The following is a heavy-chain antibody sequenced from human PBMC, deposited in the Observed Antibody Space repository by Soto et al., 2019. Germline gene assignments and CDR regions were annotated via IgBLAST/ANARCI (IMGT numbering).Heavy chain of an antibody. CDR2: VYYTGTT. CDR3: ARDLAAVPRAFDY. CDR1: GGSISSYF. D-gene: IGHD6-13*01. J-gene: IGHJ4*02. V-gene: IGHV4-59*01. Sequence: SETLSVTCTVSGGSISSYFYIWVRQPPGKGLEWIGSVYYTGTTDYNPSLKSRVTISVDTSRTQFSLNLRSVTAAGTAVYYCARDLAAVPRAFDYWGRGTLVTVSS.